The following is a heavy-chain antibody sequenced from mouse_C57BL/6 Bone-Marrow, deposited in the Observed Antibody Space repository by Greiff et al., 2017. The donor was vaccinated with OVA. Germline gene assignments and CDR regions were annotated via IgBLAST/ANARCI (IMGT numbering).Heavy chain of an antibody. CDR1: GYSFTGYY. V-gene: IGHV1-42*01. CDR2: INPSTGGT. J-gene: IGHJ1*03. Sequence: EVKLVESGPELVKPGASVKISCKASGYSFTGYYMNWVKQSPEKSLEWIGEINPSTGGTTYNQKFKAKATLTVDKSSSTAYMQLKSLTSEDSAVYYCARWGSTGGYFDVWGTGTTVTVSS. D-gene: IGHD4-1*02. CDR3: ARWGSTGGYFDV.